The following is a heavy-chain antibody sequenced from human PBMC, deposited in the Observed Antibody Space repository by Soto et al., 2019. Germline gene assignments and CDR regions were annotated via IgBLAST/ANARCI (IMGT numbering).Heavy chain of an antibody. Sequence: ASVKVSCKASGYTFTSYDINWVRQATGQGLEWMGWMNPNSGNTGYAQKFQGRVTMTRNTSISTAYMELSSLRSEDTAVYYCARGLXAPGSSSSGHYYYGMDVWGQETTVTVSS. D-gene: IGHD6-6*01. CDR2: MNPNSGNT. V-gene: IGHV1-8*01. CDR3: ARGLXAPGSSSSGHYYYGMDV. CDR1: GYTFTSYD. J-gene: IGHJ6*02.